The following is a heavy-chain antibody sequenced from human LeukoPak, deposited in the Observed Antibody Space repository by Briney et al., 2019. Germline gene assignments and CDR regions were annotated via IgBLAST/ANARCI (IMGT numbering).Heavy chain of an antibody. V-gene: IGHV4-39*07. D-gene: IGHD2-15*01. CDR1: GGSISSISSNNYH. CDR2: IYYSGST. Sequence: SETLTLTCIVSGGSISSISSNNYHWGWIRQPPGKGLEWIGSIYYSGSTYYNPSLKSRVTISIDTSRNQFSLELNSVTAADTAVYYCARDQSGYATLDIWGQGTMVTVSS. J-gene: IGHJ3*02. CDR3: ARDQSGYATLDI.